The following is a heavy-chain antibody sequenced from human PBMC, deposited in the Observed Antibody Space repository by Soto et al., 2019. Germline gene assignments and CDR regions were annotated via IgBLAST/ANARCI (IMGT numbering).Heavy chain of an antibody. Sequence: GGSLRLSCAASGFPFSNYAMSWVRQAPGEGLEWVATIDDTGAGTYYADSVKGRFTISRDNSKNTLYLQMSSLRADDTAVYHCAKQAPYIVLEATKSPGMDVWGQGTTVTVSS. CDR1: GFPFSNYA. V-gene: IGHV3-23*01. J-gene: IGHJ6*02. D-gene: IGHD2-8*02. CDR3: AKQAPYIVLEATKSPGMDV. CDR2: IDDTGAGT.